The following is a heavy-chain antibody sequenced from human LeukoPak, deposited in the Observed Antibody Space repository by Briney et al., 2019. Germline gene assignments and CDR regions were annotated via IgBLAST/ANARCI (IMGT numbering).Heavy chain of an antibody. CDR3: ASHGPRGLRYFGWLLDY. V-gene: IGHV4-38-2*01. CDR1: GYSISSGYD. J-gene: IGHJ4*02. Sequence: KPSQTLSLTCDVSGYSISSGYDWGWIRQPPGKGLEWMGNIYYSDSTYYNPSLRGRATISVDTSKNQFSLKLTSVTAADTAVYYCASHGPRGLRYFGWLLDYWGQGTLVTVSS. CDR2: IYYSDST. D-gene: IGHD3-9*01.